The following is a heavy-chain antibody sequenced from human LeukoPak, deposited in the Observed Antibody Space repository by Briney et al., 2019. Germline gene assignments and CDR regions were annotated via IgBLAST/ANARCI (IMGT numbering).Heavy chain of an antibody. D-gene: IGHD3-3*01. J-gene: IGHJ5*02. CDR1: GFTFSSYS. V-gene: IGHV3-48*01. Sequence: GGSLRLSCAASGFTFSSYSMNWVRQAPGKGLEGVSYISSSSSTIYYADSVKGRFTISRDNAKNSLYLQMNSLRAEDTAVYYCARDYDFWSGYNHNWFDPWGQGTLVTVSS. CDR2: ISSSSSTI. CDR3: ARDYDFWSGYNHNWFDP.